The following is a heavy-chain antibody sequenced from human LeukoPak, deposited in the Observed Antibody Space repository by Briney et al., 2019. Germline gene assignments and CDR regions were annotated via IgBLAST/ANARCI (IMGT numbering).Heavy chain of an antibody. V-gene: IGHV3-23*01. CDR1: GFTFSSYA. Sequence: GGSLRLSCAASGFTFSSYAMSWVRRAPGKGLEWVSAISGSGGSTYYADSVKGRFTISRDNSKNTLYLQMNSLRAEDTAVYYCAKDKMTTYCGGDCYFGWFDPWGQGTLVTVSS. J-gene: IGHJ5*02. D-gene: IGHD2-21*02. CDR3: AKDKMTTYCGGDCYFGWFDP. CDR2: ISGSGGST.